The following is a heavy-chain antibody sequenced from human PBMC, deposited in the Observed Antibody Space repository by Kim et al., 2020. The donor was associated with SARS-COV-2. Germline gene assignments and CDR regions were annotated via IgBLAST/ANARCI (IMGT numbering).Heavy chain of an antibody. Sequence: SQTLSLTCTVSGGSISSGSYYWSWIRQPAGKGLEWIGRIYTSGSTNYNPSLKSRVTISVDTSKNQFSLKLSSVTAADTAVYYCARGKIGHYDILTGPTYYFDYWGQGTLVTVSS. V-gene: IGHV4-61*02. CDR1: GGSISSGSYY. CDR3: ARGKIGHYDILTGPTYYFDY. D-gene: IGHD3-9*01. CDR2: IYTSGST. J-gene: IGHJ4*02.